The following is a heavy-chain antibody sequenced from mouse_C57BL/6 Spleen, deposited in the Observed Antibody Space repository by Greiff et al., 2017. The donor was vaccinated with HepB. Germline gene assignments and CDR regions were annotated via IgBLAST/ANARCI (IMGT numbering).Heavy chain of an antibody. CDR2: INPSNGGT. V-gene: IGHV1-53*01. J-gene: IGHJ3*01. Sequence: QVQLQQPGTELVKPGASVKLSCKASGYTFTSYWMHWVKQRPGQGLEWIGNINPSNGGTNYNEKFKSKATLTVGKSSSTAYMQLSSLTSEDSAVYYCARSGHITTVVAPFAYWGQGTLVTVSA. D-gene: IGHD1-1*01. CDR1: GYTFTSYW. CDR3: ARSGHITTVVAPFAY.